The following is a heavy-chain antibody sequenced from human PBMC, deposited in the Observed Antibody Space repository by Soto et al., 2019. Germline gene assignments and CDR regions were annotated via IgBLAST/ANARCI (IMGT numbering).Heavy chain of an antibody. CDR1: GDSISSHSYY. CDR3: ARHLGRIAVANILTGIRY. V-gene: IGHV4-39*01. D-gene: IGHD6-19*01. J-gene: IGHJ4*01. CDR2: FSFSGTT. Sequence: SETLSLTCAVSGDSISSHSYYWGWVRQPPGKGLEWIGSFSFSGTTFYNPALKSRLTIFVDASKNHFSLRLSSATATDTAVYYCARHLGRIAVANILTGIRYWGQGNLVTVSS.